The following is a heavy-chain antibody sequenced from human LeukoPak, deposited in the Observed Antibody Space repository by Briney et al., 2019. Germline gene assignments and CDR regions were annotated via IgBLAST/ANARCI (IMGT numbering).Heavy chain of an antibody. CDR2: FSGGVDTT. CDR3: AKATLRTCSGARCYYFDN. Sequence: GGSLRLSCAASRFTFTDYAMSWVRQTPGKGLEWVATFSGGVDTTYYANSVRGRFTISRDNSKNTLDLQMNSLRAEDTATYHCAKATLRTCSGARCYYFDNWGQGALVTVSS. J-gene: IGHJ4*02. D-gene: IGHD2-15*01. CDR1: RFTFTDYA. V-gene: IGHV3-23*01.